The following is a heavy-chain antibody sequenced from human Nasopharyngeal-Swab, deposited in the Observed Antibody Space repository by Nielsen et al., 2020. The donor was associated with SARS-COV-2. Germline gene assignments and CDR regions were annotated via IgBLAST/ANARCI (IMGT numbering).Heavy chain of an antibody. CDR2: INSDGSTT. J-gene: IGHJ4*02. V-gene: IGHV3-74*01. Sequence: ETLSLTCAASGFTFSPYWMHWVRQVPGRGLMWVSRINSDGSTTDYAESVKGRFTISRDNAKNTLYLQINSLRVEDTALYFCATDITAAGDHWGQGTLVTVSS. CDR1: GFTFSPYW. CDR3: ATDITAAGDH. D-gene: IGHD6-25*01.